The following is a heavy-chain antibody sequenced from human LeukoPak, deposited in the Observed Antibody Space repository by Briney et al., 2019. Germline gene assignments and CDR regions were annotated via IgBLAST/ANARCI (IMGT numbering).Heavy chain of an antibody. Sequence: GGSLRLSCAASGFTFSTYCMHWVRQAPGKGPMWVSRICPDGTVTNYADSVKARFIISRDNARNTVYLQMNRLRVEDTAVYYCVRDFRSADYWGQGTLVTVSS. V-gene: IGHV3-74*01. CDR2: ICPDGTVT. J-gene: IGHJ4*02. CDR1: GFTFSTYC. CDR3: VRDFRSADY.